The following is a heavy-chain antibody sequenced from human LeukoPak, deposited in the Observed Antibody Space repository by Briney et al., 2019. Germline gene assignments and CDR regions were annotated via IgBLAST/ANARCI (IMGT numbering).Heavy chain of an antibody. V-gene: IGHV1-2*02. Sequence: ASVKVSCKASGYTFTGYYMHWVRQAPGQGLEWMGWINPNSGGTNYAQKFQGRVTMTRDTSISTAYMELSRLRSDDTAVYYCARVARRYSSLWFDPWGQGTLVTVSS. J-gene: IGHJ5*02. CDR2: INPNSGGT. D-gene: IGHD6-19*01. CDR3: ARVARRYSSLWFDP. CDR1: GYTFTGYY.